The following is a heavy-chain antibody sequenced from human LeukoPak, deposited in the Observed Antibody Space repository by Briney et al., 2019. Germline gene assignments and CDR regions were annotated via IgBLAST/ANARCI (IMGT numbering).Heavy chain of an antibody. V-gene: IGHV3-66*01. CDR1: GFTVSSNY. CDR2: IYSGGST. D-gene: IGHD3-3*01. J-gene: IGHJ3*02. Sequence: GGSLRLSCAASGFTVSSNYTSWVRQAPGKGLEWVSVIYSGGSTYYADSVKGRFTISRDNSKNTLYLQMNSLRAEDTAVYYCAAQVYYDFWSGYSWDVFDIWGQGTMVTVSS. CDR3: AAQVYYDFWSGYSWDVFDI.